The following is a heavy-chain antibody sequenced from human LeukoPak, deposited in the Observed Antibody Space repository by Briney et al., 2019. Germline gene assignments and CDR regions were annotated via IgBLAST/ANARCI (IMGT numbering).Heavy chain of an antibody. V-gene: IGHV3-23*01. J-gene: IGHJ4*02. CDR3: AKDRDIVVVPAATDYYFDY. CDR1: GFTFSSYA. D-gene: IGHD2-2*01. CDR2: ISGSGDST. Sequence: PGGSLRLSCAASGFTFSSYAMSWVRQAPGKGLEWVSAISGSGDSTYYADSVKGRFTISRGNSKNTLYLQMNSLRAEDTAIYYCAKDRDIVVVPAATDYYFDYWGQGTLVTVSS.